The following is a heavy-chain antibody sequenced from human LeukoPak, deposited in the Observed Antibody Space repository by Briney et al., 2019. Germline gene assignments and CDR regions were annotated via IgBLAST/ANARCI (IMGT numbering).Heavy chain of an antibody. CDR1: GGSFSGYY. J-gene: IGHJ4*02. Sequence: SETLSLTCAVYGGSFSGYYWSWIRQPPGKGLEWIGYIYYSGSTNYNPSLKSRVTISVDTSKNQFSLKLSSVTAADTAVYYCARDTRSGWYNFDYWGQGTLVTVSS. D-gene: IGHD6-19*01. CDR3: ARDTRSGWYNFDY. V-gene: IGHV4-59*01. CDR2: IYYSGST.